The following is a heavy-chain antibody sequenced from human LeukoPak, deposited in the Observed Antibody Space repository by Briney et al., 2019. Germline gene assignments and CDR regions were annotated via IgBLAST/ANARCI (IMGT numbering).Heavy chain of an antibody. J-gene: IGHJ3*02. D-gene: IGHD3-3*01. CDR3: ARQGRILEWLSDAFDI. Sequence: GESLKISCKGSGYSFTSYWIGWVRQMPGKGLEWMGIIYPGDSDTRYSPSFQGQVTISADKSISTAYLQWSSLKASDTAMYYCARQGRILEWLSDAFDIWGQGTMVTVSS. CDR2: IYPGDSDT. CDR1: GYSFTSYW. V-gene: IGHV5-51*01.